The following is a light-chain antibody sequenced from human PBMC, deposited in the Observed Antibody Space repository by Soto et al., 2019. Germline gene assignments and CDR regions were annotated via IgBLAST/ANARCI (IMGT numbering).Light chain of an antibody. CDR3: SSYAGSNNLV. Sequence: QSVLTQPPSASGSPGQSVTISCTGTSSDVGGYNYVSWYQQHPGKAPKLMIYEVSKRPPGVPDRFSGSKSGNTASLTVSGLQAEDDADYYCSSYAGSNNLVFGGGTKVTVL. V-gene: IGLV2-8*01. CDR1: SSDVGGYNY. CDR2: EVS. J-gene: IGLJ2*01.